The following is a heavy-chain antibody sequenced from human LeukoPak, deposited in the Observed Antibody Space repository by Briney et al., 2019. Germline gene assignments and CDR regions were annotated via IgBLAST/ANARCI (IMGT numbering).Heavy chain of an antibody. J-gene: IGHJ6*03. D-gene: IGHD2-2*01. V-gene: IGHV4-39*07. CDR2: IYYSGST. CDR3: ARLGIVVVPAAMSPFYYYYYYMDV. Sequence: SETLSLTCTVSGGSISSSSYYWGWIRQPPGKGLEWIGSIYYSGSTYYNPSLKSRVTISVDTSKNQFSLKLSSVTAADTAVYYCARLGIVVVPAAMSPFYYYYYYMDVWGKGTTVTISS. CDR1: GGSISSSSYY.